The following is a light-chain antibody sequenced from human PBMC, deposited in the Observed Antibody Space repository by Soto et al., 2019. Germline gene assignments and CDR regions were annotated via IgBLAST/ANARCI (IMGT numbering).Light chain of an antibody. V-gene: IGKV3-20*01. CDR1: QSVSSSY. Sequence: EIVLTQSPGTLSLSPGERATLSCRASQSVSSSYLAWYQQKPGHAPLLLIYGASSRATGIPDRFSGSGSGTDFPLTISTLEPEDFTMYYCPQYGSSPYTFGPWTKLAIK. J-gene: IGKJ2*01. CDR2: GAS. CDR3: PQYGSSPYT.